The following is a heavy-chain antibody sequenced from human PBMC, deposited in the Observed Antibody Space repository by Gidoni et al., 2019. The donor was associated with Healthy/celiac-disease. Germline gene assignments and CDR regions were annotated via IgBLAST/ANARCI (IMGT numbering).Heavy chain of an antibody. CDR3: ARDRRAFLDIVVVPAAETYFDY. CDR1: GFTSSSYS. V-gene: IGHV3-21*01. J-gene: IGHJ4*02. CDR2: ISSSSSYI. Sequence: EVQLVESGGGLVKPGGSLRLSCAASGFTSSSYSMNWVRQAPGKGLEWVSSISSSSSYIYYADSVKGRFTISRDNAKNSLYLQMNSLRAEDTAVYYCARDRRAFLDIVVVPAAETYFDYWGQGTLVTVSS. D-gene: IGHD2-2*03.